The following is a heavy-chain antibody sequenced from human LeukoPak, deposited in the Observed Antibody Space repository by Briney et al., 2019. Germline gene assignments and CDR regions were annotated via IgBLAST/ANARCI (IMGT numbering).Heavy chain of an antibody. CDR1: GGSISSSNDD. D-gene: IGHD6-13*01. J-gene: IGHJ4*02. CDR3: ARPRLAAGLDY. Sequence: SETRSLTCTVAGGSISSSNDDWGWIRQLPGKGLEWIGSVLDSGSTYCNPSLKRRVTISVDTSKSQFSLKLTAVTAADTAVYYCARPRLAAGLDYCRQRTLVTVSS. V-gene: IGHV4-39*01. CDR2: VLDSGST.